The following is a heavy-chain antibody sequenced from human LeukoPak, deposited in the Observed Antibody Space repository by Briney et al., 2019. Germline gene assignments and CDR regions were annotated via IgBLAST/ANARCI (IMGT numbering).Heavy chain of an antibody. CDR1: GGSISSSNYY. J-gene: IGHJ4*02. Sequence: SETLSLTCNVSGGSISSSNYYWGWIRQPPGKGLEWIGSISYTVNTYYNPSLKSRVTVSVDTSKTHFSLKLSSVTAAPTAVYYCSGQVRQPRFSGFGLFDYWGQGTLVTVS. V-gene: IGHV4-39*02. CDR2: ISYTVNT. CDR3: SGQVRQPRFSGFGLFDY. D-gene: IGHD5-12*01.